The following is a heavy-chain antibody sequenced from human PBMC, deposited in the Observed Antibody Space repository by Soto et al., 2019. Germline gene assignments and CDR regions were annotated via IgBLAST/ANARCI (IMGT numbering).Heavy chain of an antibody. Sequence: SETLSLTCAVYGGSFSGYYWSWIRQPPGKGLEWIGEINHSGSTNYNPSLKSRVTISVDTSKNQFSLKLSSVTAADTAVYYCARVRGDGYNHGAFDIWGQGTMVTVSS. J-gene: IGHJ3*02. CDR3: ARVRGDGYNHGAFDI. CDR2: INHSGST. CDR1: GGSFSGYY. D-gene: IGHD3-10*01. V-gene: IGHV4-34*01.